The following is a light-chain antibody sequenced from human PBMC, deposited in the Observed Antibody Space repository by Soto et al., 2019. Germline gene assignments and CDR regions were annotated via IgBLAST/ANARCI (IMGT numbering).Light chain of an antibody. CDR1: SGSIASNY. V-gene: IGLV6-57*03. Sequence: NFMLTQPHSVSESPGKTVTISCTRSSGSIASNYVQWYQQRPGSAPTTVIYEDNQRPSGVPDRFSGSIDSSSNSASLTISGLKTEDEADYSCQSCDSSNAVFGGGTQLTVL. CDR2: EDN. CDR3: QSCDSSNAV. J-gene: IGLJ7*01.